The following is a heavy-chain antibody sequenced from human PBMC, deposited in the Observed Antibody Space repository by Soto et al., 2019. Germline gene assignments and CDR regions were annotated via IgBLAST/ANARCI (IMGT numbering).Heavy chain of an antibody. D-gene: IGHD5-18*01. CDR1: GGTFSSYA. CDR3: ASGPSGYSYGYRNFDY. Sequence: QVQLVQSGAEVKKPGSSVKVSCKASGGTFSSYAISWVRQAPGQGLEWMGGIIPIFGTANYAQKFQGRVTITADESTSPAYMELSILRSEDTAVYYCASGPSGYSYGYRNFDYLGQGTLVTVSS. V-gene: IGHV1-69*12. CDR2: IIPIFGTA. J-gene: IGHJ4*02.